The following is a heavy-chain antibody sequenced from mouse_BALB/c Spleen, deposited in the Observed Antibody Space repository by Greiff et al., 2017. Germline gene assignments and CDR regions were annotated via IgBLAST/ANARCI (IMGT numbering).Heavy chain of an antibody. Sequence: QVQLKESGPGLVAPSQSLSITCTVSGFSLTGYGVNWVRQPPGKGLEWLGMIWGDGSTDYNSALKSRLSISKDNSKSQVFLKMNSLQTDDTARYYCARDTNSYYGNYGDYYAMDYWGQGTSVTVSS. J-gene: IGHJ4*01. CDR1: GFSLTGYG. V-gene: IGHV2-6-7*01. CDR3: ARDTNSYYGNYGDYYAMDY. CDR2: IWGDGST. D-gene: IGHD2-10*01.